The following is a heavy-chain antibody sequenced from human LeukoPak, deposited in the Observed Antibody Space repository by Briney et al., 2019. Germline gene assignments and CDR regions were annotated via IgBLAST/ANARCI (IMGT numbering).Heavy chain of an antibody. CDR3: ARDGDGYNYDYYYGMDV. D-gene: IGHD5-24*01. J-gene: IGHJ6*02. V-gene: IGHV7-4-1*02. CDR1: GYTFTSYA. Sequence: VSVKVSCKASGYTFTSYAMNWVRQAPGQGLEWMGWINTNTGNPTYAQGFTGRFVFSLDTSVSTAYLQISSLKAEDTAVYYCARDGDGYNYDYYYGMDVWGQGTTVTVSS. CDR2: INTNTGNP.